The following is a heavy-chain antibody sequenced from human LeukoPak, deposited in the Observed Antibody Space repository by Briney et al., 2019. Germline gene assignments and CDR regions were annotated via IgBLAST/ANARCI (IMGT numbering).Heavy chain of an antibody. CDR3: ARALSQDDAFDI. CDR2: MNPISGNT. CDR1: GYTFTSYD. V-gene: IGHV1-8*03. Sequence: ASVKVSCKASGYTFTSYDINWVRQATGQGLEWMGWMNPISGNTGYAQKSQGRVTITRNTSISTAYMELSSLRSEDTAVYYCARALSQDDAFDIWGQGTMVTVSS. J-gene: IGHJ3*02.